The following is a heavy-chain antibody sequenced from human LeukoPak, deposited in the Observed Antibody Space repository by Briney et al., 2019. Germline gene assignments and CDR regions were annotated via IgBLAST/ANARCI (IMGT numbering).Heavy chain of an antibody. CDR3: AKLHNLNCDY. CDR2: ISGSGST. V-gene: IGHV3-23*01. CDR1: GFTFSNFA. J-gene: IGHJ4*02. Sequence: GGSLRLSCTASGFTFSNFAMNWVRQTPGKGLEWVSVISGSGSTYYADSVKGRFTISRDNSKNTLYLQMNSLRAEDTAVYYCAKLHNLNCDYWGLGTLVTVSS. D-gene: IGHD1-14*01.